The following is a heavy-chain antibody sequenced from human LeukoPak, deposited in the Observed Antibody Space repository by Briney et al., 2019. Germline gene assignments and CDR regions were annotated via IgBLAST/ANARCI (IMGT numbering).Heavy chain of an antibody. J-gene: IGHJ6*03. D-gene: IGHD2-15*01. Sequence: GGSLRLSCAASGFTFSTYSMNWVRQAPGKGLEWISYISSRSDTIYYADSVKGRFTISRDNAKNSLYLQMNSLRAEDTAVYYCARSRNYCSGGSCYSSYYYYYMDVWGKGTTVTVSS. CDR2: ISSRSDTI. V-gene: IGHV3-48*01. CDR1: GFTFSTYS. CDR3: ARSRNYCSGGSCYSSYYYYYMDV.